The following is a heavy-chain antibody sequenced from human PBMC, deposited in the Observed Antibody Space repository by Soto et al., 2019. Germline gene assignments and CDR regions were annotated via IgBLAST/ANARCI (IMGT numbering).Heavy chain of an antibody. CDR3: ARLGDIAATNDY. CDR2: IYYSGST. Sequence: QLQLQESGPGLVKPSETLSLTCTVSGGSISSSSYYWGWIRQPPGKGLEWIGSIYYSGSTYYNPSLKSRVTISVDTSKNQFSLKLSSVTAADTAVYYCARLGDIAATNDYWGQGTLVTVSS. V-gene: IGHV4-39*01. CDR1: GGSISSSSYY. D-gene: IGHD6-13*01. J-gene: IGHJ4*02.